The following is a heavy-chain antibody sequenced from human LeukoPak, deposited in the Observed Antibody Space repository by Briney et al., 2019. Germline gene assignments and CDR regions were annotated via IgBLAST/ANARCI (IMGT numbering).Heavy chain of an antibody. CDR2: INTNTGNP. CDR1: GYTFTSYD. J-gene: IGHJ6*03. V-gene: IGHV7-4-1*02. CDR3: ALAARLNCYYYMDV. Sequence: ASVKVSCKASGYTFTSYDINWVRQAPGQGLEWMGWINTNTGNPTYAQGFTGRFVFSLDTSVSTAYLQISSLKAEDTAVYYCALAARLNCYYYMDVWGKGTTVTVSS. D-gene: IGHD6-6*01.